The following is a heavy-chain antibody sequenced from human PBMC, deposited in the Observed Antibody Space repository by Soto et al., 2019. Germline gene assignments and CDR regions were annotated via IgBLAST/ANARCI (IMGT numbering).Heavy chain of an antibody. CDR3: ARGGVVVTYYYYYGMDV. CDR2: IIPILGIA. J-gene: IGHJ6*02. D-gene: IGHD3-22*01. V-gene: IGHV1-69*02. CDR1: GGTFSSYT. Sequence: QVQLVQSGAEVTKPGSSVKVSCKASGGTFSSYTISWVRQAPGQGLEWMGRIIPILGIANYAQKFQGRVTITADKSTSTAYMELSSLRSEDTAVYYCARGGVVVTYYYYYGMDVWGQGTTVTVSS.